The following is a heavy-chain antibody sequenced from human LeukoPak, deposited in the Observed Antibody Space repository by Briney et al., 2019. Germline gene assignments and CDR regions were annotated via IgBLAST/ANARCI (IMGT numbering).Heavy chain of an antibody. D-gene: IGHD6-25*01. CDR1: GDSITNSNW. CDR3: GTTEHDSGDY. V-gene: IGHV4-4*02. CDR2: VYPSGST. Sequence: PSETLSLTCAVSGDSITNSNWWTWIRPPPGKGLEWIGEVYPSGSTNYSPSLKSRLTISVDKSKNQFSLTLNSVTAADTAVYFCGTTEHDSGDYWGQGTLVTVSS. J-gene: IGHJ4*02.